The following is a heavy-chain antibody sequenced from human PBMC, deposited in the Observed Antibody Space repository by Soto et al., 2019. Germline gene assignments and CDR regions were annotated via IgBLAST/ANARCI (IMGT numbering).Heavy chain of an antibody. CDR1: GFTFSTYS. D-gene: IGHD3-9*01. J-gene: IGHJ4*02. V-gene: IGHV3-48*02. CDR2: ISSTSNSI. CDR3: AIDRPGY. Sequence: EVQLVESGGGLVQPGGSLRLSCAASGFTFSTYSMNWVRQAPGKGLEWVSYISSTSNSIYYADSVKGRFTISRDNAKNSLFLQMNSLRDEDTAVYYCAIDRPGYWGQRTPVTVSS.